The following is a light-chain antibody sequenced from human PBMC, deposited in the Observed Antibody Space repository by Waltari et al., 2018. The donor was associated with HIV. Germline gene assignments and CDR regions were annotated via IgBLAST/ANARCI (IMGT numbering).Light chain of an antibody. CDR3: CSYATTWLWVYRSSWV. CDR2: DVN. V-gene: IGLV2-11*01. J-gene: IGLJ3*02. Sequence: QSALTQPRSVSGSPGQSVNISCTGTSSDIASYNYVSWYQQHPGKVPKLIIYDVNKRPSGVPDRFSGSKSANTASLTISALQTEDEADYYCCSYATTWLWVYRSSWVFGGGTKLTVL. CDR1: SSDIASYNY.